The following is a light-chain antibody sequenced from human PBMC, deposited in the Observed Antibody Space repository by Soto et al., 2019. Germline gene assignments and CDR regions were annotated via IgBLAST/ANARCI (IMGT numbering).Light chain of an antibody. J-gene: IGLJ1*01. CDR1: SSNIGDNY. CDR3: AAWDDSLSGYV. CDR2: RNN. Sequence: QSVLTQPPSASGTPGQKVTISCSGSSSNIGDNYVYWHQQLPGTAPKLLIYRNNQRPSGVPDRFSGSKSGTSASLAISGLRSEDEADYYCAAWDDSLSGYVFGPGTKVPS. V-gene: IGLV1-47*01.